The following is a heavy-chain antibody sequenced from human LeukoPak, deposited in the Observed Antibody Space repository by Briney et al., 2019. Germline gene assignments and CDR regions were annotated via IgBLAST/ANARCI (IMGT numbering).Heavy chain of an antibody. CDR3: ARHDMVRGAPRAGHYYYMDV. Sequence: SETLSLTCTVSGGSISSYYWSWIRQPPGKGLEWIGCIYYSGSTNYNPSFKSRVTISVDTSKNQFSLKLSSVTAADTAVYYCARHDMVRGAPRAGHYYYMDVWGKGTTVTISS. D-gene: IGHD3-10*01. J-gene: IGHJ6*03. CDR1: GGSISSYY. V-gene: IGHV4-59*08. CDR2: IYYSGST.